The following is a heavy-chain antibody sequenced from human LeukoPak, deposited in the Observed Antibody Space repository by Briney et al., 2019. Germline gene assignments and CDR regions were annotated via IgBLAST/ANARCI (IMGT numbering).Heavy chain of an antibody. CDR2: IIPIFGTA. CDR1: GGTFSSYA. Sequence: SVKVSCKASGGTFSSYAISWVRQAPGQGLEWMGGIIPIFGTANYAQKFQGRVTITADESTSTAYMELSSLRSEDTAVYYCAKWRYSPYYFDYWGQGTLVTVSS. J-gene: IGHJ4*02. CDR3: AKWRYSPYYFDY. V-gene: IGHV1-69*13. D-gene: IGHD3-9*01.